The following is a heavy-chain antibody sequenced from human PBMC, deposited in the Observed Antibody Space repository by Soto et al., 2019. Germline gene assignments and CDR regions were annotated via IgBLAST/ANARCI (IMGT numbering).Heavy chain of an antibody. V-gene: IGHV4-31*03. D-gene: IGHD6-19*01. J-gene: IGHJ6*02. Sequence: PSETLSLTCTVSGGSISGGGYYWSWIRQHPGKGLEWIGYIYYSGSTYYNPSLKSRVTISVDTSKNQFSLKLSSVTAADTAVYYCARDGIAVAGYYYYGMDVWGQGTTVRLL. CDR1: GGSISGGGYY. CDR2: IYYSGST. CDR3: ARDGIAVAGYYYYGMDV.